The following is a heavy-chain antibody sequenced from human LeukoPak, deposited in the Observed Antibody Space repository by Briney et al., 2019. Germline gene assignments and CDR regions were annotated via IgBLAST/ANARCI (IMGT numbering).Heavy chain of an antibody. CDR3: ARMEGSSSTWDYYYGMDV. J-gene: IGHJ6*02. CDR1: GGSISSYY. Sequence: SETLSLTCTVSGGSISSYYWSWIRQPPGKGLEWIGYIYYSGSTNYNPSLKSRVTISVDTSKNQFSLRLSSVTAADTAVYYCARMEGSSSTWDYYYGMDVWGQGTTVTVSS. D-gene: IGHD6-13*01. CDR2: IYYSGST. V-gene: IGHV4-59*01.